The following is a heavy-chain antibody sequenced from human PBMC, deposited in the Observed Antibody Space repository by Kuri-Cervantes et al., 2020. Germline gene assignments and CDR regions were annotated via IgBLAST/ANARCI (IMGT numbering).Heavy chain of an antibody. CDR3: ARDYHGSGIFDY. Sequence: LKIHCPASAFTFSRYGMHWVRLATGKGLQWVAVISYDGSNKYYADSVKGRFTIYRDNAKNSLYLQMNSLRDEDTAVYYCARDYHGSGIFDYGGQGTVVTVSS. J-gene: IGHJ4*02. CDR1: AFTFSRYG. CDR2: ISYDGSNK. D-gene: IGHD3-10*01. V-gene: IGHV3-30*03.